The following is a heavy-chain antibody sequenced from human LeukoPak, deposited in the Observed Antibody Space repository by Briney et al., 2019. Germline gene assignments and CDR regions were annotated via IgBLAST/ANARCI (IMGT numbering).Heavy chain of an antibody. V-gene: IGHV3-7*04. D-gene: IGHD6-6*01. CDR3: ARVEYTSSSGIRYFDY. CDR2: IKQDGSKK. CDR1: GFTFSSYW. Sequence: GGSLRLSCAASGFTFSSYWMSWVRQAPGKGLEWVANIKQDGSKKYYVDSVKGRFTISRDNAKNSLYLQMNSLRAEDTAVYYCARVEYTSSSGIRYFDYWGQGTLLTVSS. J-gene: IGHJ4*02.